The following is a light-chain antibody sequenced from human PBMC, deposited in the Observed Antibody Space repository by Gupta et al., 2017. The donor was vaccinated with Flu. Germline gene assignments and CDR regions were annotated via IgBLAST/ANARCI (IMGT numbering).Light chain of an antibody. CDR1: QSLGYSDGNNS. CDR2: EVS. J-gene: IGKJ2*02. V-gene: IGKV2-30*01. Sequence: DVVMTQSPLSLPVTLGQPASISCRSSQSLGYSDGNNSLNWFQQRPGQSPRRLIYEVSNRDSGDTDRFSGSGEGNDFTLKSRRGEAEGGGVYYFRKGKPPWTFGQGTKLEIK. CDR3: RKGKPPWT.